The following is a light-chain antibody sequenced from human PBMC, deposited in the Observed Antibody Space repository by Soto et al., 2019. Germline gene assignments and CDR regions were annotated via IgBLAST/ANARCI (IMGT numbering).Light chain of an antibody. CDR2: RNN. J-gene: IGLJ3*02. CDR1: SSNIGSNY. CDR3: AAWDDSLSGRV. Sequence: QSVLTQPPSASGTPGQRVTISWSGSSSNIGSNYVYWYQQLPGTAPRLLIYRNNQRTSGVPDRFSGSKSGTSASLAISGLRSEDEADYYCAAWDDSLSGRVFGGGTKLTVL. V-gene: IGLV1-47*01.